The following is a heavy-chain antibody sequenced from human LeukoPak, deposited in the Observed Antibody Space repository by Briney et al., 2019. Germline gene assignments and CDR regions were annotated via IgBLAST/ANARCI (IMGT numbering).Heavy chain of an antibody. CDR2: VNPNSGNT. V-gene: IGHV1-8*01. CDR1: AHTFTSYD. D-gene: IGHD3-22*01. Sequence: GASVTVSCKPSAHTFTSYDLNWVRQAPGQGLEWMGWVNPNSGNTGYAQKFQGRVTMTMDPSISTAYMELSSLRSEDTAVYYCARRSDDYDSSAYYHWGQGTLVTVSS. CDR3: ARRSDDYDSSAYYH. J-gene: IGHJ4*02.